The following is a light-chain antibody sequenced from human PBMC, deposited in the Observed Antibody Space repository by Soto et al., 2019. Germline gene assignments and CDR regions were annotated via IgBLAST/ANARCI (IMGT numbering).Light chain of an antibody. V-gene: IGLV1-44*01. CDR3: ASWDDSLNGHV. CDR2: SND. CDR1: SPNIASNT. Sequence: QSVLTQPPSASGTPGQRVTVSCSGSSPNIASNTVNWYQQLPGTAPKLLIYSNDQRPSGVPDRFSASKSGTSASLAISGLQSEDEADYYCASWDDSLNGHVFGTGTKLAVL. J-gene: IGLJ1*01.